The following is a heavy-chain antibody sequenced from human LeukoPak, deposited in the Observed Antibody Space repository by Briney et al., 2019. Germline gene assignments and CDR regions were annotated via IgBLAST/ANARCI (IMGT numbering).Heavy chain of an antibody. CDR3: ANGDSGSLHLQH. J-gene: IGHJ1*01. D-gene: IGHD1-26*01. CDR1: GFTVSSNY. CDR2: IYSGGST. V-gene: IGHV3-53*01. Sequence: GGSLRLSCAASGFTVSSNYMSWVRQAPGKGLEWVSVIYSGGSTYYADSVKGRFTISRDNSKNTLYLQMNSLRAEDTAVYYCANGDSGSLHLQHWGQGTLVTVSS.